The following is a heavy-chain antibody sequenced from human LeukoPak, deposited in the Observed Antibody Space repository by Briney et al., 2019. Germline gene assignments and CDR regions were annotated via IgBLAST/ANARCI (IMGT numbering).Heavy chain of an antibody. D-gene: IGHD1-26*01. Sequence: PGGSLRLSCAASGFTFSSYSMNWVRQAPGKGLEWVSSISSSSSYIYYADSVKGRFTISRDNAKNSLYLQMNSLRAEDTAVYYCADGLSSGSYFVGYWGQGTLVTVSS. J-gene: IGHJ4*02. CDR2: ISSSSSYI. CDR1: GFTFSSYS. V-gene: IGHV3-21*01. CDR3: ADGLSSGSYFVGY.